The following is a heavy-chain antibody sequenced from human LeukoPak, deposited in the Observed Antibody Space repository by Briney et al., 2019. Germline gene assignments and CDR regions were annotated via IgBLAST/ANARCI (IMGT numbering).Heavy chain of an antibody. CDR2: IRYDGSNK. CDR3: ARSLRVRGVPDYMDV. Sequence: GGSLRLSCAASGFTFSSYDMHWVRQAPGKGLEWVAFIRYDGSNKYYADSVRGRFTISRDNSKNTLFLQMNSLSAEDTAVYYCARSLRVRGVPDYMDVWGKGTTVTISS. CDR1: GFTFSSYD. D-gene: IGHD3-10*01. J-gene: IGHJ6*03. V-gene: IGHV3-30*02.